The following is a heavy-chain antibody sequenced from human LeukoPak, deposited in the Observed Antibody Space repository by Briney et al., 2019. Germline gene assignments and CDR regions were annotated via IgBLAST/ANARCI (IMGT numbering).Heavy chain of an antibody. Sequence: ASVKVSCKASGYTFTGSYMRWVRQAPGQGLEWMGWINPNSGGTNYAQKFQGRVTMTRDTSIGTAYMELSGLRSDDTAVYYCARDLGRVTIFGVVAKPGSYYYYGMDVWGQGTTVTVSS. CDR1: GYTFTGSY. CDR3: ARDLGRVTIFGVVAKPGSYYYYGMDV. J-gene: IGHJ6*02. CDR2: INPNSGGT. V-gene: IGHV1-2*02. D-gene: IGHD3-3*01.